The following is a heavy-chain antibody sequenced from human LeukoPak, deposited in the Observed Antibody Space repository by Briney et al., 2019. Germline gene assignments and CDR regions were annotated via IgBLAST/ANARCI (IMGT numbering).Heavy chain of an antibody. Sequence: ASVKVSCKASGYTFTNNYMHWVRQAPGQGLEWMGGIIPIFGTANYAQKLQGRVTMTTDTSTSTAYMELRSLRSDDTAVYYCAGASGPDFWSGYYYYYYYMDVWGKGTTVTVSS. V-gene: IGHV1-18*04. D-gene: IGHD3-3*01. CDR1: GYTFTNNY. CDR3: AGASGPDFWSGYYYYYYYMDV. CDR2: IIPIFGTA. J-gene: IGHJ6*03.